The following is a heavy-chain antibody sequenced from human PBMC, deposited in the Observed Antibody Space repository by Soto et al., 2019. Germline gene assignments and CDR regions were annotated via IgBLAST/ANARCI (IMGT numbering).Heavy chain of an antibody. CDR3: ARDYSGYDFNWFDP. V-gene: IGHV1-69*01. D-gene: IGHD5-12*01. Sequence: QVQLVQSGAEVKKPGSSVKVSCKASGGTFSSYAISWVRQAPGQGLEWMGGIIPIFGTANYAQKFQGRVTITADESMSTAYMELSSLRSEDTAVYYCARDYSGYDFNWFDPWGQGTLVTVSS. J-gene: IGHJ5*02. CDR1: GGTFSSYA. CDR2: IIPIFGTA.